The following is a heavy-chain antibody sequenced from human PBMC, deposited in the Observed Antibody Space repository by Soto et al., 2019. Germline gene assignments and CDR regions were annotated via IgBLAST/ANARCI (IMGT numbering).Heavy chain of an antibody. CDR1: GGSISSSSYY. V-gene: IGHV4-39*01. D-gene: IGHD3-16*01. J-gene: IGHJ4*02. CDR3: ARRARGANFDF. Sequence: SETLSLTCTVSGGSISSSSYYWGWIRQSPGKGLEWIGNVYFSGTTYYNPSLESRVTISVDTSKRQFSLRLSSVTAADTAVYYCARRARGANFDFWGQGTLVTVSS. CDR2: VYFSGTT.